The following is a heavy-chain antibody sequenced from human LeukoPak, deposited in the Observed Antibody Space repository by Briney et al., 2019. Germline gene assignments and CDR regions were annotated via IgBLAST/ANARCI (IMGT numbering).Heavy chain of an antibody. J-gene: IGHJ5*02. CDR2: ISYDGSNK. V-gene: IGHV3-30*03. CDR1: GFTFSSYG. D-gene: IGHD5-18*01. CDR3: AAAIAGYFRSPEKNWSDP. Sequence: GGSLRLSCAASGFTFSSYGMHWVRQAPGKGLEWVAVISYDGSNKYYADSVKGRFTISRDNSKNTLYLQMNSLRAEDTAVYYCAAAIAGYFRSPEKNWSDPWGQGTLVTVSS.